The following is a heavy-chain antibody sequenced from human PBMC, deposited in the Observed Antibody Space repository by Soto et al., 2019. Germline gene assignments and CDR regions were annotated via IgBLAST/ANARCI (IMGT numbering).Heavy chain of an antibody. CDR2: INHSGST. D-gene: IGHD3-22*01. V-gene: IGHV4-34*01. Sequence: SETLSLTCAVYGGSFSGYYWSWIRQPPGKGLEWIGEINHSGSTNYNPSLKSRVTISVDTSKNQFSLKLSSVTAADTAVYYCARGRRGESGGHYRRRGKLDYWGQGTLVTVSS. CDR3: ARGRRGESGGHYRRRGKLDY. J-gene: IGHJ4*02. CDR1: GGSFSGYY.